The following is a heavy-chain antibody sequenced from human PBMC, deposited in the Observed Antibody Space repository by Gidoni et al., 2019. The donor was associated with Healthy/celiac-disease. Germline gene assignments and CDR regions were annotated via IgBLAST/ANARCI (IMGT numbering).Heavy chain of an antibody. CDR3: ARKDYTPPAAFDI. J-gene: IGHJ3*02. CDR1: GCSSRSRSYY. V-gene: IGHV4-39*01. D-gene: IGHD4-4*01. CDR2: IYYSGST. Sequence: QLQLQESGPGLVKPSETRSLTCTVSGCSSRSRSYYWGWIRQPPGKGLEWIGSIYYSGSTYYNPSLKSRVTISVDTSKNQFSLKLSSVTAADTAVYYCARKDYTPPAAFDIWGQGTMVTVSS.